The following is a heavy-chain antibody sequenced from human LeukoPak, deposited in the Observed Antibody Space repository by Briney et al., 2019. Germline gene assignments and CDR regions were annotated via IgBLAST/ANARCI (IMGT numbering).Heavy chain of an antibody. Sequence: GGSLRLSCAASGFTFSSYWMHWVRQAPGKGLVWVCRIKSDGSTRYADSVKGRFTISRDNAKNTVSLQMTSLRAEDTGVYYCARAPSEIGGYYPEYFRHWGQGTLVIVSS. D-gene: IGHD3-22*01. CDR1: GFTFSSYW. CDR3: ARAPSEIGGYYPEYFRH. CDR2: IKSDGST. V-gene: IGHV3-74*01. J-gene: IGHJ1*01.